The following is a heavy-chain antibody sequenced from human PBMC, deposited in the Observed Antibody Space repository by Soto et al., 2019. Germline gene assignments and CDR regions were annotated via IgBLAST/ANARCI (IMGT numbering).Heavy chain of an antibody. V-gene: IGHV4-4*02. Sequence: QVQLQESGPGLVKPSGTLSLTCAVSGGSISSSNWWSWVRQPPGKGLEWIGEIYHSGSTNYNPSLKSRVTISVDKSKNKFSLKLSSVTAADTAVYYCAREGWAVTTGPYFDYWGQGTLVTVSS. D-gene: IGHD4-17*01. CDR3: AREGWAVTTGPYFDY. CDR2: IYHSGST. CDR1: GGSISSSNW. J-gene: IGHJ4*02.